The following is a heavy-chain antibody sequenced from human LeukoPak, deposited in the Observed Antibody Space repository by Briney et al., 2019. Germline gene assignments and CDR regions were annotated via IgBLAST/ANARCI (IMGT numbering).Heavy chain of an antibody. J-gene: IGHJ3*02. CDR2: INHSGST. CDR1: GVSFSGYY. Sequence: TPSETLSLTCAVYGVSFSGYYWSWIRQPPGKGLEWLGEINHSGSTNYNPSLKSRVTITVDTSKNQFSLKLSSVTAGDTAVYYCGRGPNLTGYAFDIWGQGTMVTVSS. CDR3: GRGPNLTGYAFDI. D-gene: IGHD3-9*01. V-gene: IGHV4-34*01.